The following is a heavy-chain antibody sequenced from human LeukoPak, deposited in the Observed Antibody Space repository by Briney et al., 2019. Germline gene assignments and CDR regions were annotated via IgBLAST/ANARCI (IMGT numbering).Heavy chain of an antibody. CDR3: ARDGVVPAAIPGDNWFDP. Sequence: GASVKVSCKASGYTFTGYYMHWVRQAPGQGLEWMGWINPNSGGTNYAQKFQGRVTMTRDTSISTAYMELSRLRSDDTAVYYCARDGVVPAAIPGDNWFDPWGQGTLVTVSS. CDR1: GYTFTGYY. D-gene: IGHD2-2*02. V-gene: IGHV1-2*02. CDR2: INPNSGGT. J-gene: IGHJ5*02.